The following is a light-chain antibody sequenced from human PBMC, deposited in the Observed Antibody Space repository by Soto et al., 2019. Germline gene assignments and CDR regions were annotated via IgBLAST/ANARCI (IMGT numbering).Light chain of an antibody. V-gene: IGLV1-47*02. CDR3: AAWDDNLNAYV. J-gene: IGLJ1*01. CDR1: TSNIGTFY. CDR2: LGD. Sequence: QSVLTQTPSASGTPGQRVTISCSGSTSNIGTFYVYWYQHLPGTAPKLLIYLGDQRASGVSDRFSGSKSGTSASLAINGLRSDDEADYYCAAWDDNLNAYVFGSGTKVTVL.